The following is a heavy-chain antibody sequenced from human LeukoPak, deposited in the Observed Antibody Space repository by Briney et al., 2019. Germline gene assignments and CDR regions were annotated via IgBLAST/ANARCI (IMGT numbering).Heavy chain of an antibody. CDR1: GFIFSSYA. V-gene: IGHV3-23*01. D-gene: IGHD2-8*01. CDR3: VKDRSCINDVCHGVFDY. Sequence: PGGSLRLSCAASGFIFSSYAMSWVRQAPGKGLEWVSTISCSGGSTYYADSVKGRFTISRDNSKNTVYLQMNSLRAEDTAVYYCVKDRSCINDVCHGVFDYWGQGTLVTVSS. CDR2: ISCSGGST. J-gene: IGHJ4*02.